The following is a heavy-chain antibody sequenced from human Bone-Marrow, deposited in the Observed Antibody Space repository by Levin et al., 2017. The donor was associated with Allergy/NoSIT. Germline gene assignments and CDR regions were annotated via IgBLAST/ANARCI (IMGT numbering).Heavy chain of an antibody. J-gene: IGHJ3*02. D-gene: IGHD6-13*01. Sequence: GGSLRLSCAASGFTFSSYAMHWVRQAPGKGLEWVAVISYDGSNKYYADSVKGRFTISRDNSKNTLYLQMNSLRAEDTAVYYCAREGAAAGRPARDAFDIWGQGTMVTVSS. CDR3: AREGAAAGRPARDAFDI. CDR1: GFTFSSYA. CDR2: ISYDGSNK. V-gene: IGHV3-30-3*01.